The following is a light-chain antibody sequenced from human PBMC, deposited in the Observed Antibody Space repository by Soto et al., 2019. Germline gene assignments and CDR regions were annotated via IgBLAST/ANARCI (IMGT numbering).Light chain of an antibody. CDR1: SSDVMSYNL. Sequence: QSVLPQPASVSGSPGQSITISCTGTSSDVMSYNLVSWYQQHPGKAPKLMISEGSRRPSGVSNRCSGSKSGNTASLTISGLQAEDEADYYCCSYSTSSTVLFGGGTKLTVL. CDR2: EGS. CDR3: CSYSTSSTVL. J-gene: IGLJ2*01. V-gene: IGLV2-23*01.